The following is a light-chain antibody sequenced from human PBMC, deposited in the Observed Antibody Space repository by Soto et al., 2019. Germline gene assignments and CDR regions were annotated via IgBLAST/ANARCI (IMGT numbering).Light chain of an antibody. CDR2: GAS. Sequence: EIVLTQSPGTLSLSPGERATLSCRASQSVSSSYLAWYQQKPGQAPRLLIYGASTRATGIPARFSGSGSGTEFTLTISRLQSEDFAVYYCQKYNNWPSITFGQGTRLEIK. CDR1: QSVSSSY. CDR3: QKYNNWPSIT. V-gene: IGKV3-15*01. J-gene: IGKJ5*01.